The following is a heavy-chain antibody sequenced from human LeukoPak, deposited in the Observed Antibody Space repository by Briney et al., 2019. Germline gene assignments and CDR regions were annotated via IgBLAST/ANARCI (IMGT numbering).Heavy chain of an antibody. CDR1: GDSVSSRSAA. CDR3: ARARGDSSGYWDY. V-gene: IGHV6-1*01. CDR2: TYYRSKWYN. Sequence: SQTLSLNCAISGDSVSSRSAAWNWVRQSPSRGLEWLGGTYYRSKWYNDYAVSVKSRITVNPDTSKIQFSLHLNSVTPEDTAVYYCARARGDSSGYWDYWGQGTLVTVSS. D-gene: IGHD3-22*01. J-gene: IGHJ4*02.